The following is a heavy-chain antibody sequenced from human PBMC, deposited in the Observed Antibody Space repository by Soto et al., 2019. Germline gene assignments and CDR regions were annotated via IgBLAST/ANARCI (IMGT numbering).Heavy chain of an antibody. CDR1: GGSFSGYY. V-gene: IGHV4-34*01. CDR2: INHSGST. J-gene: IGHJ5*02. D-gene: IGHD3-10*01. Sequence: SETLSLTCAVYGGSFSGYYWSWIRQPPGKGLEWIGEINHSGSTNYNPSLKSRVTISVDTSKNQFSLKLSSVTAADTAVYYCAREGYYSSGSPRRNFNWFDPWGQGTLVTVSS. CDR3: AREGYYSSGSPRRNFNWFDP.